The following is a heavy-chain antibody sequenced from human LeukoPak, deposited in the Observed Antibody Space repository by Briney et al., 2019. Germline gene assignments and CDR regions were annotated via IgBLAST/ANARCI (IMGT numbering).Heavy chain of an antibody. Sequence: ASVKVSCKTSGYSFSGYYMHWVRQAPGQGLEWMGWINPNSGDTNYAQRFQGRVTMTRDTSISTVYMELSRLRSDDTAVFYCARDYYDSSGSGCFDIWGQGTMVTVSS. V-gene: IGHV1-2*02. J-gene: IGHJ3*02. CDR1: GYSFSGYY. CDR2: INPNSGDT. D-gene: IGHD3-22*01. CDR3: ARDYYDSSGSGCFDI.